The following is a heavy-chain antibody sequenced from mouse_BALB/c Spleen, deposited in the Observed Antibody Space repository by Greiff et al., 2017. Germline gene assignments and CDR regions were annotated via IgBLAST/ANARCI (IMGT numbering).Heavy chain of an antibody. CDR2: ISYSGST. V-gene: IGHV3-2*02. D-gene: IGHD2-14*01. Sequence: EVQRVESGPGLVKPSQSLSLTCTVTGYSITSDYAWNWIRQFPGNKLEWMGYISYSGSTSYNPSLKSRISITRDTSKNQFFLQLNSVTTEDTATYYCARSGRYDDGYYFDYWGQGTTLTVSS. CDR3: ARSGRYDDGYYFDY. CDR1: GYSITSDYA. J-gene: IGHJ2*01.